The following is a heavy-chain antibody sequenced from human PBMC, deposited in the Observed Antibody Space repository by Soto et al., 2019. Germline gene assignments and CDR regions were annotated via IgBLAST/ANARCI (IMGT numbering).Heavy chain of an antibody. CDR3: AKDISGDYVFITPGY. J-gene: IGHJ4*02. Sequence: PGGSLRLCCAASGFTFSSYGMHWVRQAPGKGLEWVAVISYDGSNKYYADSVKGRFTISRDNSKNTLYLQMNSLRAEDTAVYYCAKDISGDYVFITPGYWGQGTLVTVSS. CDR2: ISYDGSNK. CDR1: GFTFSSYG. V-gene: IGHV3-30*18. D-gene: IGHD4-17*01.